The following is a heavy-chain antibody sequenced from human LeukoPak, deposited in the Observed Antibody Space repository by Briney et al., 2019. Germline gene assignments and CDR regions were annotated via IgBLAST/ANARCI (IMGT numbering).Heavy chain of an antibody. V-gene: IGHV3-30-3*01. CDR2: ISYDGSNK. CDR1: GFTFSSYA. Sequence: PGRSLRLSCAASGFTFSSYAMHWVRQAPGKGLEWVAVISYDGSNKYYADSVKGRFTISRDNSKNTLYLQMNSLRAEDTAVYYCARDLSHWGQGTLVTVSS. CDR3: ARDLSH. J-gene: IGHJ4*02.